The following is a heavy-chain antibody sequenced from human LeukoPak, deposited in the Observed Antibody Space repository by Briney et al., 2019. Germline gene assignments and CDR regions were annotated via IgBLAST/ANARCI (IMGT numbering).Heavy chain of an antibody. D-gene: IGHD6-19*01. CDR2: INSDGSRT. CDR3: ARPETQYSSGLDGFDI. V-gene: IGHV3-74*01. J-gene: IGHJ3*02. CDR1: GFTFSTYW. Sequence: GGSLRLSCAASGFTFSTYWMHWVRQAPGKGLVWVSRINSDGSRTTYADSVKGRFTISRDNAKNTLYLQMNSLRTEDTAVYYCARPETQYSSGLDGFDIWGQGTMVAVSS.